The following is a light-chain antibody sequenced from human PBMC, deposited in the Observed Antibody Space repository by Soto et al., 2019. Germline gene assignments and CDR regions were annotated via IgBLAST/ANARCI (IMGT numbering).Light chain of an antibody. CDR1: QSISSY. Sequence: DIQMTQSPSSLSASVGDRVTITCRASQSISSYLNWYQQKPGKAPKLLIYAASSLQSGVPSRFSGSGSGTDFILTITSLQPEDVASYYCQQSYRTPYTFGQGTKLELK. J-gene: IGKJ2*01. CDR2: AAS. CDR3: QQSYRTPYT. V-gene: IGKV1-39*01.